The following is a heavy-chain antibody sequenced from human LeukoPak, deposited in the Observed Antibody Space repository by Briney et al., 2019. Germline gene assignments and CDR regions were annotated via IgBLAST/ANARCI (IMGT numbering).Heavy chain of an antibody. D-gene: IGHD3-10*01. CDR2: IYYSGST. J-gene: IGHJ3*02. Sequence: SQTLSLTCTVSGGSISSGGYYWSWIRQHPGKGLEWIGYIYYSGSTYYNPSLKSRVTISVDTSKNQFSLKLSSVTAADTAVYYCARDSSLMVRGVISFDIWGQGTMVTVSS. CDR1: GGSISSGGYY. V-gene: IGHV4-31*03. CDR3: ARDSSLMVRGVISFDI.